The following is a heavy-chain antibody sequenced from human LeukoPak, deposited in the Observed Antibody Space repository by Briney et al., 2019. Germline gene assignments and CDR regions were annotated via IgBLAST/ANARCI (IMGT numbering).Heavy chain of an antibody. CDR1: GFTFSNNH. D-gene: IGHD4-17*01. V-gene: IGHV3-66*01. J-gene: IGHJ4*02. Sequence: GGSLRLSCAASGFTFSNNHMSWVRQAPGKGLEWVSVIYSGGSTYYADSVKGRFTISRDNSKNTLYLQMNSLRDEDTAVYYCARDPYGDSLGYWGQGTLVTVSS. CDR3: ARDPYGDSLGY. CDR2: IYSGGST.